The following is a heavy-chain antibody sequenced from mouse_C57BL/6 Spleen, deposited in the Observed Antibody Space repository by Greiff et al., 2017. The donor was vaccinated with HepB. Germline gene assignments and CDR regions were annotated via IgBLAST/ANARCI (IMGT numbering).Heavy chain of an antibody. Sequence: QVQLKQPGAELVKPGASVKVSCKASGYTFTSYWMHWVKQRPGQGLEWIGRIHPSDSDTNYNQKFKGKATLTVDKSSSTAYMQLSSLTSEDSAVYYCATGYYDYLLYAMDYWGQGTSVTVSS. CDR1: GYTFTSYW. CDR3: ATGYYDYLLYAMDY. CDR2: IHPSDSDT. J-gene: IGHJ4*01. V-gene: IGHV1-74*01. D-gene: IGHD2-4*01.